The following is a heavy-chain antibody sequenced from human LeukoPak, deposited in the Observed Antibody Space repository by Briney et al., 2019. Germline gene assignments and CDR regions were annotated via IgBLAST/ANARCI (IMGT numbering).Heavy chain of an antibody. V-gene: IGHV3-7*01. Sequence: GGSLRLSCAASGFTFSSYWMSWVRQAPGKGLEWVANIKHDRSEKYYVDSVKGRFTISRDNAKNSLYLQMNSLRAEDTAVYYCARVPTRTMVRGVIAYYYMDVWGKGTTVTISS. CDR3: ARVPTRTMVRGVIAYYYMDV. D-gene: IGHD3-10*01. CDR2: IKHDRSEK. CDR1: GFTFSSYW. J-gene: IGHJ6*03.